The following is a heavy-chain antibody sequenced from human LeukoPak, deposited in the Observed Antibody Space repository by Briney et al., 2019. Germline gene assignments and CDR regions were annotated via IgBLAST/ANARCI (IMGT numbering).Heavy chain of an antibody. Sequence: PGGALRLSCAASGFTFSSYEMNWVRQAPGKGLEWVSYISSSGSTIYYADSVKGRFTVSRDNAKNSLYLQMNSLRAEDTAVYYCARALRYYYYGMDVWGQGTTVTVSS. CDR3: ARALRYYYYGMDV. D-gene: IGHD2-15*01. V-gene: IGHV3-48*03. CDR1: GFTFSSYE. CDR2: ISSSGSTI. J-gene: IGHJ6*02.